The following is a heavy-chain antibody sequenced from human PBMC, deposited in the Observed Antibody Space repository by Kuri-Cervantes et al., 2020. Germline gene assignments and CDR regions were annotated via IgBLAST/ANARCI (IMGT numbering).Heavy chain of an antibody. CDR3: ARQGGIGGNSQFDP. J-gene: IGHJ5*02. D-gene: IGHD2/OR15-2a*01. CDR2: IYYSGST. CDR1: GGSISNYY. V-gene: IGHV4-59*08. Sequence: GSLRLSCTVSGGSISNYYWIWIRQPPGKGLEWIGYIYYSGSTNYNPSLKSRVTISVDTSKNQFSLRLNSVTAADTAVYFCARQGGIGGNSQFDPWGQGTLVTVSS.